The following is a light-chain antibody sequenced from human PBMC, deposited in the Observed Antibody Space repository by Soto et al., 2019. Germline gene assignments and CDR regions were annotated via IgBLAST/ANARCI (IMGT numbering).Light chain of an antibody. CDR3: QSYDSSLSVLYV. Sequence: QCALTQPPSVSGAPGQRVTISCTGSSSNIGAGYDVHWYQHLPGTAPKLLIYGNSNRPSGVPDRFSGSKSGTSASLAITGLQAEDEADYYCQSYDSSLSVLYVFGTGTKVTVL. CDR1: SSNIGAGYD. J-gene: IGLJ1*01. CDR2: GNS. V-gene: IGLV1-40*01.